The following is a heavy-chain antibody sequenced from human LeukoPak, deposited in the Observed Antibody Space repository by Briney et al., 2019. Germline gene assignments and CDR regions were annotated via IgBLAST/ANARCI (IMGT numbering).Heavy chain of an antibody. V-gene: IGHV4-61*02. CDR1: GGSISSGSYS. CDR3: ARVGRYCSSTSCYDWFDP. CDR2: IYISGST. D-gene: IGHD2-2*01. Sequence: SETLSLTCTVSGGSISSGSYSWTWIRQPAGKGLEWIGRIYISGSTNYNPSLKSRVTISVDTSKNQFSLKLSSVTAADTAVYYCARVGRYCSSTSCYDWFDPWGQGTLVTVSS. J-gene: IGHJ5*02.